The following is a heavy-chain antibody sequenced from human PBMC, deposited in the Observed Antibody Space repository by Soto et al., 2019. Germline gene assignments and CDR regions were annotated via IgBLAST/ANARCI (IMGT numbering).Heavy chain of an antibody. D-gene: IGHD3-3*01. J-gene: IGHJ6*02. CDR2: ISYDGSNK. Sequence: SLRLACAASGFTFSSYAMHWVRQAPGKGLEWVAVISYDGSNKYYADSVKGRFTVSRDNSKNTLYLQMNSLRAEDTAVYYCARDGSITIFGVVIEYYYYGMDVWGQGTTVTVSS. CDR3: ARDGSITIFGVVIEYYYYGMDV. CDR1: GFTFSSYA. V-gene: IGHV3-30-3*01.